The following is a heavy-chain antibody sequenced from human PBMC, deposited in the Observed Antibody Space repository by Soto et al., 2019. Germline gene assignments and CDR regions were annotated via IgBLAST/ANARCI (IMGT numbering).Heavy chain of an antibody. J-gene: IGHJ4*02. D-gene: IGHD2-21*01. Sequence: QVQLVESGGGLVKPGGSLRLSCAASGFTFSDYYMSWIRQAPGKGLEWVSYISSSSSYANYADSVKGRFTISRDNAKSSLYLQMNSLRAEDTAVFYGARAVPYSGEDYWGQGTLVTVSS. V-gene: IGHV3-11*06. CDR3: ARAVPYSGEDY. CDR2: ISSSSSYA. CDR1: GFTFSDYY.